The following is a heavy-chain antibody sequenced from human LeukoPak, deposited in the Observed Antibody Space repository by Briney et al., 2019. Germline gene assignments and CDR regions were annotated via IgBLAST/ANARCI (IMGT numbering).Heavy chain of an antibody. CDR2: MSGSAGNT. CDR1: GFTINSCA. D-gene: IGHD3-3*01. V-gene: IGHV3-23*01. J-gene: IGHJ4*02. CDR3: AKDGEGFLEWLPPLGY. Sequence: GGSLRLSCAVSGFTINSCAMSWVRQAPGKGLEWVSAMSGSAGNTYYADSVRGRITISRDSSKNMLYLEMNSLRAEDTAVYYCAKDGEGFLEWLPPLGYWGQGTPVTVSS.